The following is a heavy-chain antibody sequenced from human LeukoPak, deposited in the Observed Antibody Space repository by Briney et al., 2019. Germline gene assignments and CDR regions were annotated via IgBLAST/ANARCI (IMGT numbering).Heavy chain of an antibody. D-gene: IGHD3-22*01. CDR2: ISGSGGST. CDR1: GFTFSSYA. CDR3: AKDGRYYGSSGLPPHDY. J-gene: IGHJ4*02. Sequence: PGGSLRLSCAASGFTFSSYAMSWVRQAPGKGLEWVSAISGSGGSTYYADSVKGRFTISRDNSKNTLYLQMNSLRAEDTAVYYCAKDGRYYGSSGLPPHDYWGQGTLVTVSS. V-gene: IGHV3-23*01.